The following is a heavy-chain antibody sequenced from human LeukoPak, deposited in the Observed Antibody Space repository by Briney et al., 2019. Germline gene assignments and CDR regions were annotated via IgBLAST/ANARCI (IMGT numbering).Heavy chain of an antibody. CDR2: ISGSGGST. CDR3: AGRGYYD. D-gene: IGHD3-22*01. V-gene: IGHV3-23*01. J-gene: IGHJ4*02. CDR1: GFTFSSYA. Sequence: GGSLRLSCAASGFTFSSYAMSWVRQAQGEGLERVSAISGSGGSTYYADSVKGRFTISRDNSKNTLYLQMDSLRAEDTAVYYCAGRGYYDWGQGTLVTVSS.